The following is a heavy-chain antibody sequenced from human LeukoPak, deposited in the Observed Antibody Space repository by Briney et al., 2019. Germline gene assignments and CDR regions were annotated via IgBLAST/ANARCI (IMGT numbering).Heavy chain of an antibody. CDR2: ISAYNGNT. V-gene: IGHV1-18*01. Sequence: GGSLRLSCAASGFTFTSYGISWVRQAPGQGLEWMGWISAYNGNTNYAQKLQGRVTMTTDTSTSTAYMELRSLRSDDTAVYYCARASQIAAAYWFDPWGQGTLVTVSS. J-gene: IGHJ5*02. CDR3: ARASQIAAAYWFDP. D-gene: IGHD6-13*01. CDR1: GFTFTSYG.